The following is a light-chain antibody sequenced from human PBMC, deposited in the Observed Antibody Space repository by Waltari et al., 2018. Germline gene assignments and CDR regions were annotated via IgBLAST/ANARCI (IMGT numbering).Light chain of an antibody. J-gene: IGLJ2*01. Sequence: QSVLTQPPSVSAAPGQKVTISCSGSSSNIGDYYVSWYHQLPGAAPKLLIYDNNKRPSGIPDPVSSSKSGTSAPLGITALQMGEGADYYCVTWDNGLTDVVFGGGTKLTVL. CDR2: DNN. CDR3: VTWDNGLTDVV. V-gene: IGLV1-51*01. CDR1: SSNIGDYY.